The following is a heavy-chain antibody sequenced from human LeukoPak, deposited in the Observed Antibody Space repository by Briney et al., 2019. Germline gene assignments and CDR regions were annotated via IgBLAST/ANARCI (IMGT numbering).Heavy chain of an antibody. CDR1: GFALSNYS. CDR2: ISWNSGSI. D-gene: IGHD3-9*01. J-gene: IGHJ6*02. V-gene: IGHV3-9*01. Sequence: GGSLRLSCVASGFALSNYSMNWVRQAPGKGLEWVSGISWNSGSIGYADSVKGRFTISRDNAKNSLYLQMNSLRAEDTALYYCAKDIRRYFDWLPLNYYYYYGMDVWGQGTTVTVSS. CDR3: AKDIRRYFDWLPLNYYYYYGMDV.